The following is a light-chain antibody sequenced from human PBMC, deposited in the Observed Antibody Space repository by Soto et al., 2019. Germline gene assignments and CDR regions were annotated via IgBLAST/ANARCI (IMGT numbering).Light chain of an antibody. CDR2: DAS. V-gene: IGKV3-11*01. J-gene: IGKJ1*01. CDR3: PEYGMSWT. Sequence: ESVLTQSPATLSVSPGERATLSCRASQSVSSYLAWYQQRPCQGPRLRSYDASKRATGIPAGFSGSGSGTDFPITISRLADEDAAEYCCPEYGMSWTFGQGTKVDIK. CDR1: QSVSSY.